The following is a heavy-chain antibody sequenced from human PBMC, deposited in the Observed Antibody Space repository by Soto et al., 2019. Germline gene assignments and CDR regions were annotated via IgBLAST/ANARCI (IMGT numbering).Heavy chain of an antibody. CDR1: GYTFTSYD. Sequence: ASVKGACKASGYTFTSYDIKWVRLATGQGLEWMGWMNPNSGNTAYAQKFQGRVTMTRNTSISTAYMELSSLRSEDTAVYYCARLKQDYAVAWGQGTLVTVSS. CDR3: ARLKQDYAVA. J-gene: IGHJ5*02. D-gene: IGHD4-17*01. CDR2: MNPNSGNT. V-gene: IGHV1-8*01.